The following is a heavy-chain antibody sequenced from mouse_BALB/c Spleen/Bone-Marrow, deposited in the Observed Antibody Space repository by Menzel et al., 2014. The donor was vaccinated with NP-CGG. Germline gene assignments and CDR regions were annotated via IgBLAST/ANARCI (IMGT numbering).Heavy chain of an antibody. CDR2: IDPANGNT. CDR3: ARWEYYAMDY. D-gene: IGHD4-1*01. J-gene: IGHJ4*01. Sequence: VQLKQSGAELVKPGDSVKLSCTASGFNIKDTYMHWVKQRPEQGLEWIGRIDPANGNTKYDPKFQGKATITADTSSNTAYLQLSSLTSEGTAVYYCARWEYYAMDYWGQGTSVTVSS. V-gene: IGHV14-3*02. CDR1: GFNIKDTY.